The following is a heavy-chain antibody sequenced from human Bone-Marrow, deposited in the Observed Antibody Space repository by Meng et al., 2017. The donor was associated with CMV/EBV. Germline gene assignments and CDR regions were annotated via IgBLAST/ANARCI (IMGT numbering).Heavy chain of an antibody. CDR1: GGSIRSSSYY. Sequence: SETLSLTCTVSGGSIRSSSYYWGWIRQPPGKGLEWIGSIFYSGSTYYSPSLKSRVTISVDTSKNQFSLKLSSVTAADTAVYYCARVNSSGWTYYFDYWGQGTLVTASS. CDR2: IFYSGST. V-gene: IGHV4-39*07. D-gene: IGHD6-19*01. J-gene: IGHJ4*02. CDR3: ARVNSSGWTYYFDY.